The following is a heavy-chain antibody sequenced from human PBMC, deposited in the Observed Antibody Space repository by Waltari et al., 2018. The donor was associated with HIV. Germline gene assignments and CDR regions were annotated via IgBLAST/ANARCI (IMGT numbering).Heavy chain of an antibody. J-gene: IGHJ4*02. V-gene: IGHV1-8*01. Sequence: QVQLVQPGAEVKTPGASVKVSCKASGYTFTSYDINWVRQATEQGVEWMGGRNPNGGNTGYAQKLQGRVTMTRKTSISTAYMGLSSLGSEDTAVYYCARNPGIAAAGTSDYWGQGTLVTVSS. D-gene: IGHD6-13*01. CDR2: RNPNGGNT. CDR1: GYTFTSYD. CDR3: ARNPGIAAAGTSDY.